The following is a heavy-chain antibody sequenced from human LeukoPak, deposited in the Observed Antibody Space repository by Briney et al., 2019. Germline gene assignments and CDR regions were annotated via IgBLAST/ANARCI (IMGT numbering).Heavy chain of an antibody. V-gene: IGHV1-69*04. Sequence: GASVKVSCKASGGTFSSYAISWVRQAPGQGLEWMGRIIPILAIANYAQKFQGRVTITADKSTSTAYMELSSLRSEDTAVYYCARATCSGGSCYSTLDYWGQGTLVTVSS. J-gene: IGHJ4*02. CDR3: ARATCSGGSCYSTLDY. CDR1: GGTFSSYA. D-gene: IGHD2-15*01. CDR2: IIPILAIA.